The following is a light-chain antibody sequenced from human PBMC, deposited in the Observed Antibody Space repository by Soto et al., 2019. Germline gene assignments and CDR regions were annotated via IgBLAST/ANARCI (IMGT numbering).Light chain of an antibody. Sequence: VLTKSKGTLSLSPGERATLSCRASQSVSSSYLAWYQQKPGQAPRLLIYGASSRATGIPDRFSGSGSGTDFTLTISRLEPEDFAVYYCQQYGSSPWTFGQGSIVAI. V-gene: IGKV3-20*01. J-gene: IGKJ1*01. CDR3: QQYGSSPWT. CDR2: GAS. CDR1: QSVSSSY.